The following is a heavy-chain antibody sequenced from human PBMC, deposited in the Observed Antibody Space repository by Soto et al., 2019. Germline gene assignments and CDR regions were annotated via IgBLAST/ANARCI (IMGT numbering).Heavy chain of an antibody. CDR2: IYHSGST. CDR3: ARAQLERFYYYYGMDV. CDR1: GGSISSSNW. D-gene: IGHD1-1*01. Sequence: SETLSLTCAVSGGSISSSNWWSWVRQPPGKGLEWIGEIYHSGSTNYNPSLKSRVTISVDKSKNQFSLKLSSVTAADTAVYYCARAQLERFYYYYGMDVWGQGTTVTVSS. V-gene: IGHV4-4*02. J-gene: IGHJ6*02.